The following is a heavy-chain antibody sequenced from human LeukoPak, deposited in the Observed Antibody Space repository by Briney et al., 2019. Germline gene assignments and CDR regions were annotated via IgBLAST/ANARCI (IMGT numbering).Heavy chain of an antibody. V-gene: IGHV4-34*01. J-gene: IGHJ4*02. CDR1: GGSFSGYY. CDR3: GRSSSWSTHGFDY. CDR2: INHSGST. D-gene: IGHD6-13*01. Sequence: SETLSLTCAVYGGSFSGYYWSWIRQPPGKGLEWIGEINHSGSTNYNPPLKSRVTISVDTSKNQFSLKLSSVTAADTAVYYCGRSSSWSTHGFDYWGQGTLVTVSS.